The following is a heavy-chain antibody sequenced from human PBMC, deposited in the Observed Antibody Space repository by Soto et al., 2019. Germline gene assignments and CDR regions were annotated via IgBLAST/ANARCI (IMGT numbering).Heavy chain of an antibody. D-gene: IGHD4-17*01. CDR1: GGSISSGGYY. CDR3: ARSGQDDYGDYYYYYGMDV. CDR2: IYYSGST. V-gene: IGHV4-31*03. J-gene: IGHJ6*02. Sequence: SETLSLTCTVSGGSISSGGYYWSWIRQHPGKGLEWIGYIYYSGSTYYNPSLKSRVTISVDTSKNQFSLKLSSVTAADTAVYYCARSGQDDYGDYYYYYGMDVWGQGTTVTVSS.